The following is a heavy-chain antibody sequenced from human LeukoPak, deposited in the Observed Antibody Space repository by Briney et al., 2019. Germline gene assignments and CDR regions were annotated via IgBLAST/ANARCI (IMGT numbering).Heavy chain of an antibody. D-gene: IGHD1-26*01. CDR3: ARHTHTSGSYYRGDFDY. Sequence: SETLSLTCTVSGGAISTYYWSWIRQPPGKGLEWIGYIYDSGSTNYNPSLKSRVTISVDTSKNQFSLRLNSVTAADTAVYYCARHTHTSGSYYRGDFDYWGQGTLVTVSS. CDR1: GGAISTYY. V-gene: IGHV4-59*08. J-gene: IGHJ4*02. CDR2: IYDSGST.